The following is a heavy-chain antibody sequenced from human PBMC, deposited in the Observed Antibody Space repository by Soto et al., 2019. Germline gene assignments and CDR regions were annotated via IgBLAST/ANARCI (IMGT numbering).Heavy chain of an antibody. J-gene: IGHJ4*02. CDR2: ISGSGGST. Sequence: PGGSLRLSCAASGFTFSSYAMSWVRQAPGKGLEWVSAISGSGGSTYYADSVKGRFTISRDNSKNTLYLQMNSLRAEDTAVYYCAKMGGSTYYYDSSGYYSRLPHWGQGTLVTVSS. D-gene: IGHD3-22*01. CDR1: GFTFSSYA. V-gene: IGHV3-23*01. CDR3: AKMGGSTYYYDSSGYYSRLPH.